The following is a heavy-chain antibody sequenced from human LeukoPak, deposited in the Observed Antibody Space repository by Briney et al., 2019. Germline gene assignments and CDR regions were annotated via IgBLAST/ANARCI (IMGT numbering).Heavy chain of an antibody. CDR2: ISSSGSTI. CDR3: ARREGPAIGPDDAFDI. D-gene: IGHD2-2*02. J-gene: IGHJ3*02. Sequence: PGGSLRLSCAASGFTFSSYEMNWVRQAPGKGLEWVSYISSSGSTIYYADSVKGRFTISRDNAKNSLYLQMNSLRAEDTAVYYCARREGPAIGPDDAFDIWGQGTMVTVSS. CDR1: GFTFSSYE. V-gene: IGHV3-48*03.